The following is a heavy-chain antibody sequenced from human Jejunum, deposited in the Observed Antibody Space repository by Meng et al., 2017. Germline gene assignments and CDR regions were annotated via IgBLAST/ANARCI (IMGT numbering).Heavy chain of an antibody. V-gene: IGHV4-30-4*01. CDR3: ARSPYSGSALPFFDY. J-gene: IGHJ4*02. CDR2: IYYSGST. D-gene: IGHD1-26*01. CDR1: VDSFNSPDDN. Sequence: MQMRRSGPGLVRPAPTLSPTCTVTVDSFNSPDDNWSWIRQPPEKGLEWIGYIYYSGSTYYNPSLKSRVSISGDTSNKQFSLKLTSVTAADTAVDYCARSPYSGSALPFFDYWGQGSLVTVSS.